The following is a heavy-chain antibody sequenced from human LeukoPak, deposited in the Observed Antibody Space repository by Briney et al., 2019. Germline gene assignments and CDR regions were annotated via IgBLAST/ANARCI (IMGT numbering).Heavy chain of an antibody. V-gene: IGHV3-23*01. J-gene: IGHJ4*02. CDR2: ISGSGGST. CDR1: GFTFSSYG. Sequence: GGTLRLSCAASGFTFSSYGMSWVRQAPGKGLEWVSAISGSGGSTYYADSVRGRFTISRDNSRNTLSLQMNSLRAEDTAVYYCARQWLVKGWGQGTLVTVSS. D-gene: IGHD6-19*01. CDR3: ARQWLVKG.